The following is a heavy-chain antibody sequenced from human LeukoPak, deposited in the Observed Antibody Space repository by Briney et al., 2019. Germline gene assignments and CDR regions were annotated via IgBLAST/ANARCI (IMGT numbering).Heavy chain of an antibody. CDR3: AREAMVATLGPGDY. Sequence: GGSLRLSCAASGFTFRTYGMSWVRQAPGKGLEWVSSISGTGGDTTYYADSVKGRFTISRDNSKNTLYLQMNSLRAEDTAVYYCAREAMVATLGPGDYWGQGTLVTVSS. V-gene: IGHV3-23*01. D-gene: IGHD5-12*01. CDR2: ISGTGGDTT. CDR1: GFTFRTYG. J-gene: IGHJ4*02.